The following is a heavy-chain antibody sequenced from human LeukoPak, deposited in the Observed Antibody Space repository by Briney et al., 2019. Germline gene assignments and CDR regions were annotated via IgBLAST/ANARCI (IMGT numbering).Heavy chain of an antibody. CDR2: ISYDGSNK. D-gene: IGHD3-9*01. J-gene: IGHJ6*02. V-gene: IGHV3-30-3*01. Sequence: GRSLRLSCAASGFTFSSYAMHWVRQAPGKGLEWVAVISYDGSNKYYADSVRGRLTISRDNSKNTLYLQMNSLRAEDTAVYYCARDLPYYDILTGYWNYYYYGMDVWGQGTTVTVSS. CDR1: GFTFSSYA. CDR3: ARDLPYYDILTGYWNYYYYGMDV.